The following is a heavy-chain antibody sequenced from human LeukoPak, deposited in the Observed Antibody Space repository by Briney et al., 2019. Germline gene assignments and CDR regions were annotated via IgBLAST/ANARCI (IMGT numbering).Heavy chain of an antibody. J-gene: IGHJ4*02. CDR3: ARTVYDLNGNDY. CDR1: GYTFTSYG. V-gene: IGHV1-18*01. D-gene: IGHD3-3*01. Sequence: ASVKVSCKASGYTFTSYGISWVRQAPGQGLEWMGWISAYNGNTNYAQKLQGRVTMTTDTSTSTAYMELSSLRSEDTAVYYCARTVYDLNGNDYWGQGTLVTVSS. CDR2: ISAYNGNT.